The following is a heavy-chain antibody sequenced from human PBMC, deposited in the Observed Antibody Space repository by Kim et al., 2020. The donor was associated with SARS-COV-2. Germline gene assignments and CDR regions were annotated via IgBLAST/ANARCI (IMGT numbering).Heavy chain of an antibody. CDR3: AKMGFRYIDH. D-gene: IGHD3-9*01. J-gene: IGHJ5*02. CDR1: GFIFDNYD. V-gene: IGHV3-23*01. CDR2: IGDSGGST. Sequence: GGSLRLSCAASGFIFDNYDMTWVRQAPGKGLEWVSFIGDSGGSTLYADSVKGRFTVSRDNSKSTLFLQMNSLRAEDTAIYYCAKMGFRYIDHWGQGTLVTVSS.